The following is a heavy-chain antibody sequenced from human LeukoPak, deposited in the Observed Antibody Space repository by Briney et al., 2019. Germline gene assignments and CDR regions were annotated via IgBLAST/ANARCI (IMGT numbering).Heavy chain of an antibody. Sequence: ASVKVSCKASGYTFTSYGISWVRQAPGQGLEWMGWISAYNGNTNYAQKLQGRVTMTTDTSTSTAYMELRSPRSDDTAVYYCAREYSGYDPAPIQYWFDPWGQGTLVTVSS. CDR3: AREYSGYDPAPIQYWFDP. J-gene: IGHJ5*02. V-gene: IGHV1-18*01. CDR2: ISAYNGNT. CDR1: GYTFTSYG. D-gene: IGHD5-12*01.